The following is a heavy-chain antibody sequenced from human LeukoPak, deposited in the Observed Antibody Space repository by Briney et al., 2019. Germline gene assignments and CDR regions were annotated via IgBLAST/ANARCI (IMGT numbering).Heavy chain of an antibody. D-gene: IGHD1-7*01. CDR2: TYYRSKRYN. CDR1: GVSVSSNSAA. V-gene: IGHV6-1*01. J-gene: IGHJ4*02. Sequence: SQTLSLTCAISGVSVSSNSAAWNWIRQSPSRGLEWLGRTYYRSKRYNDYGTSVKGRITINPDTSKNQFSLQLNSVTPEDTAVYYCARDGPGELLLDYWGQGTLVTVSS. CDR3: ARDGPGELLLDY.